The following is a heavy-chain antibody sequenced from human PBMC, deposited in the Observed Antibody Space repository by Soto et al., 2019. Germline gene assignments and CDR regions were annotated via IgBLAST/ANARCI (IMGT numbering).Heavy chain of an antibody. CDR1: GYTFSNYD. CDR2: VNPNNGDT. J-gene: IGHJ4*02. D-gene: IGHD3-10*01. CDR3: AKVSRKGSAIDFDY. Sequence: QVQLVQSGAELKKPGASVKVSCKASGYTFSNYDMNWVRQATGQGPEWIGWVNPNNGDTGYAQKFQGRVTLTTDISTTSAYMELTILRSEDTAIYYYAKVSRKGSAIDFDYWGQGTLINVSS. V-gene: IGHV1-8*01.